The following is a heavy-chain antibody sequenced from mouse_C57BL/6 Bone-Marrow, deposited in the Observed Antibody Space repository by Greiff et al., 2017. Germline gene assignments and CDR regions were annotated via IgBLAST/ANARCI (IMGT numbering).Heavy chain of an antibody. J-gene: IGHJ4*01. CDR2: IHPNSGST. CDR1: GYTFTSYW. Sequence: VQLKQPGAELVKPGASVKLSCKASGYTFTSYWMHWVKQRPGQGLEWIGMIHPNSGSTNYNEKFKSKATLTVDKSSSTAYMQLSSLTSEDSAVYYCARSNGYYVIYAMDYWGQGTSVTVSS. V-gene: IGHV1-64*01. CDR3: ARSNGYYVIYAMDY. D-gene: IGHD2-3*01.